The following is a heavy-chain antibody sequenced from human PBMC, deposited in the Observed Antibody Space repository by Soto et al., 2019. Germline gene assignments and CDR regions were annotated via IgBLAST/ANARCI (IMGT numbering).Heavy chain of an antibody. CDR3: AHRGGAAVGLYYFDY. D-gene: IGHD6-13*01. CDR2: IYWHDDK. CDR1: GLSLRTTELC. V-gene: IGHV2-5*01. J-gene: IGHJ4*02. Sequence: DSGPTQVPTTHKLRLPCTFSGLSLRTTELCARRSVLQAGKALEWLALIYWHDDKRYSPSLKSRLTITKDTSKNQVVLTMTNMDPVDTATYYCAHRGGAAVGLYYFDYWGQGALVTVAS.